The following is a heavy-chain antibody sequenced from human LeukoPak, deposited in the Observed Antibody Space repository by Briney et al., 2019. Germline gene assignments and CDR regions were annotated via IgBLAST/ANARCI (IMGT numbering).Heavy chain of an antibody. CDR3: APRGGNLLNLVDY. Sequence: GGSLRLSCAASGFTFSSYAMSWVSQAPGKGLEWVSAISGSGGSTYYADSVKGRFTISRDNSKNTLYLQMNSLRAEDTAVYYCAPRGGNLLNLVDYWGQGTLVTVSS. CDR2: ISGSGGST. D-gene: IGHD3-16*01. V-gene: IGHV3-23*01. CDR1: GFTFSSYA. J-gene: IGHJ4*02.